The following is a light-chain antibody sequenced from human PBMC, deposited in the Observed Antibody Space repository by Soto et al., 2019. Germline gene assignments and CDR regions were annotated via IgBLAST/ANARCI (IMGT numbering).Light chain of an antibody. CDR2: GAS. V-gene: IGKV3-20*01. J-gene: IGKJ1*01. CDR3: QQYGSSQWT. CDR1: QSVSSSY. Sequence: EIVSTQSPGTLSLSPGERATLSCRASQSVSSSYLAWYQQKPGQAPRLLIYGASSRATGIPDRFSGSGSGTDFTLTISRLEPEDFAVYYCQQYGSSQWTFGQGTRWIS.